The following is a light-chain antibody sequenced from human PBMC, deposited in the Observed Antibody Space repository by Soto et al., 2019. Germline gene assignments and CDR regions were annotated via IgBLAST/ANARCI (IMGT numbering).Light chain of an antibody. CDR1: SSDVGGYNY. J-gene: IGLJ3*02. CDR2: DVS. V-gene: IGLV2-14*03. Sequence: QSALTQPASVSGSPGQSITISYTGSSSDVGGYNYVSWYQQHPGKAPKLMIYDVSNRPSGISNRFSGSKSGNTASLTISGLQPEDEADYYCSSYSSTSTLLFGGGTKLTVL. CDR3: SSYSSTSTLL.